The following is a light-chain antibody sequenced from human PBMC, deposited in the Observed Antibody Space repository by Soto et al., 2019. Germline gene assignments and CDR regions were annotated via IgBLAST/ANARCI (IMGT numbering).Light chain of an antibody. CDR1: SSDVGSYNL. CDR3: CSYARGSTYV. V-gene: IGLV2-23*02. Sequence: QSVLTQPASVSGSPGQSITISCTGTSSDVGSYNLVSWYQQYPGKAPKLMIYEVTQRPSGVSNRFSGSKSGNTASLTISGLQAEDEADYYCCSYARGSTYVFGTGTKSPS. CDR2: EVT. J-gene: IGLJ1*01.